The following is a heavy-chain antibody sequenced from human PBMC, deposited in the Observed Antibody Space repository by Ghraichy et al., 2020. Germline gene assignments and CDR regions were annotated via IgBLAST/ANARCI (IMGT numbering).Heavy chain of an antibody. Sequence: GESLNISCAASGFTFSSYSMNWVRQAPGKGLEWVSYISSSSSTIYYADSVKGRFTISRDNAKNSLYLQMNSLRDEDTAVYYCARDISPSSGYYNGMDVWGQGTTVTVSS. CDR3: ARDISPSSGYYNGMDV. CDR2: ISSSSSTI. V-gene: IGHV3-48*02. CDR1: GFTFSSYS. D-gene: IGHD3-22*01. J-gene: IGHJ6*02.